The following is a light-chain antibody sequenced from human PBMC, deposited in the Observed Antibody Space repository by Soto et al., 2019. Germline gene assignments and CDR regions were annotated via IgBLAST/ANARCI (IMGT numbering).Light chain of an antibody. CDR1: SSDVGGYNY. Sequence: QSVLTQPPSASGSTGESVTISCTGTSSDVGGYNYVSWYQQHPGKAPKLMIYEVSKRPSGVPDRLSGSKSGNTASLTVSGLQVEDEADYYCASYTGSDTLVFCGGIKLTVL. CDR2: EVS. V-gene: IGLV2-8*01. CDR3: ASYTGSDTLV. J-gene: IGLJ2*01.